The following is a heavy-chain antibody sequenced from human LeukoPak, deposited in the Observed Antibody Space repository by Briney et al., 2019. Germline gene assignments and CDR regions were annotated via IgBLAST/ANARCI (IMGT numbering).Heavy chain of an antibody. V-gene: IGHV3-48*02. CDR2: ISTSGRAI. D-gene: IGHD3-22*01. J-gene: IGHJ4*02. Sequence: PGGSLRLSCAASGFTFSNYNMNWVRQAPGKGLEWVSYISTSGRAIFYADSVKGRFTISRDNAKNSLFLQMNSLRDEDTAVYYCARVPLYDRSGYYFAYWGLGTLVTVSS. CDR1: GFTFSNYN. CDR3: ARVPLYDRSGYYFAY.